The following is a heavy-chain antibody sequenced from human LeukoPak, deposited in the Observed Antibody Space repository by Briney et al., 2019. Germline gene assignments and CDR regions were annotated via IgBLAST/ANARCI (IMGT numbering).Heavy chain of an antibody. CDR3: ARDPYCSGGSCSSQYYFDY. CDR2: IKQDGSEK. CDR1: GFTFRNSD. D-gene: IGHD2-15*01. V-gene: IGHV3-7*01. Sequence: GGSLRLSCAASGFTFRNSDMHWVRQAPGKGLEWVANIKQDGSEKYYVDSVKGRFTISRDNAKNSLYLQMNSLRAEDTAVYYCARDPYCSGGSCSSQYYFDYWGQGTLVTVSS. J-gene: IGHJ4*02.